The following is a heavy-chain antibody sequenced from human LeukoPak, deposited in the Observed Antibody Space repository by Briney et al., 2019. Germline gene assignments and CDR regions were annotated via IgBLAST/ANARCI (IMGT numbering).Heavy chain of an antibody. CDR2: INPSGGST. D-gene: IGHD3-10*01. V-gene: IGHV1-46*01. CDR1: GYTFTSYY. Sequence: ASVKVSCTASGYTFTSYYMHWVRQAPGQGLEWMGIINPSGGSTSYAQKFQGRVTMTRDTSTSTVYMELSSLRSEDTAVYYCARGEEWFGELAYYYGMDVWGQGTTVTVSS. J-gene: IGHJ6*02. CDR3: ARGEEWFGELAYYYGMDV.